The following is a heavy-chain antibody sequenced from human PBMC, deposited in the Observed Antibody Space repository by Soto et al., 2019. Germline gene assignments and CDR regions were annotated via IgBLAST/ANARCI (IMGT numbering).Heavy chain of an antibody. J-gene: IGHJ6*02. D-gene: IGHD6-13*01. Sequence: ASVKVSCKAAGYTFTSYAMHWVRQAPGQRLEWMGWINAGNGNTKYSQKFQGRVTITRDTSASTAYMELSSLRSEDTAVYYCARPHPYSSRWRGMDVWGQGTTVTVSS. CDR2: INAGNGNT. CDR1: GYTFTSYA. V-gene: IGHV1-3*01. CDR3: ARPHPYSSRWRGMDV.